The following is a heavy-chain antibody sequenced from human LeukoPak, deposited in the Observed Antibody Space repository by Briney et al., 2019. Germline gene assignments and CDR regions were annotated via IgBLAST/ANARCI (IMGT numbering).Heavy chain of an antibody. CDR3: ARSRSESSTLYYYHYYMDV. V-gene: IGHV3-11*01. Sequence: PGGSLRLSCAASGFTFSDYYMSWIRQAPGKGLEWVSYISSSGSTIYYADSVKGRFTISRDNAKNSLYLQMNSLRAEDTAVYYCARSRSESSTLYYYHYYMDVWGKGATVTVSS. J-gene: IGHJ6*03. CDR2: ISSSGSTI. D-gene: IGHD1-26*01. CDR1: GFTFSDYY.